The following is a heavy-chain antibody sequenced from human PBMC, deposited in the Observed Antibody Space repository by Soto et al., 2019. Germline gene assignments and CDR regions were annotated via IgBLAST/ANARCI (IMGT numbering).Heavy chain of an antibody. Sequence: SETLSLTCTVSGGSISSYYWSWIRQPPGKGLEWIGYIYYSGSTNYNPSLKSRVTISVDTSNNQFSLKLSSLTAADTAVYYCARANWFFDYWGQGTLVTVSS. CDR3: ARANWFFDY. D-gene: IGHD7-27*01. CDR2: IYYSGST. J-gene: IGHJ4*02. V-gene: IGHV4-59*01. CDR1: GGSISSYY.